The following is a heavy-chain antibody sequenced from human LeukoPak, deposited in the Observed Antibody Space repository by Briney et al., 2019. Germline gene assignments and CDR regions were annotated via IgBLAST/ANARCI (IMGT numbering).Heavy chain of an antibody. CDR3: ARDRAGDYFVLDY. CDR1: GFTFSTYS. D-gene: IGHD4-17*01. J-gene: IGHJ4*02. V-gene: IGHV3-21*01. CDR2: IISSSSYI. Sequence: GGSLRLSCAASGFTFSTYSMNWVRQAPGKGLEWVSSIISSSSYIYYADSVKGRFTISRDNAKNSLYLQMNSLRAEDTAVYYCARDRAGDYFVLDYWGQGTLVTVSS.